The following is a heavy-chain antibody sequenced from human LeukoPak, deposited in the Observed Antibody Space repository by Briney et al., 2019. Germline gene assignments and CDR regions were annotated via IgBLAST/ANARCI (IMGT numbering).Heavy chain of an antibody. CDR1: GFTFSSYE. CDR3: ARGADSYYDFWSGYYSGYYMDV. CDR2: ISSSSSTI. D-gene: IGHD3-3*01. Sequence: GGSLRLSCAASGFTFSSYEMNWVRQAPGKGLEWVSYISSSSSTIYYADSVKGRFTISRDNAKNSLYLQMNSLRAEDTAVYYCARGADSYYDFWSGYYSGYYMDVWGKGTTVTVSS. V-gene: IGHV3-48*03. J-gene: IGHJ6*03.